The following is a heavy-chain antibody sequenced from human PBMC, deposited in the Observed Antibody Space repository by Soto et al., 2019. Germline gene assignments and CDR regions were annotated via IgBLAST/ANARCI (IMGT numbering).Heavy chain of an antibody. D-gene: IGHD6-19*01. V-gene: IGHV1-18*01. Sequence: ASVKVSCKASGYTFTSYGSSWVGQAPGEGGEGMGGISAYNGNTNYAQKLQGRVTMTTDTSTSTAYMELRGLTSDDTAVYYSARDDIDQGAATLPSSDSIDFWGQGTLVTVSS. CDR1: GYTFTSYG. CDR3: ARDDIDQGAATLPSSDSIDF. J-gene: IGHJ4*02. CDR2: ISAYNGNT.